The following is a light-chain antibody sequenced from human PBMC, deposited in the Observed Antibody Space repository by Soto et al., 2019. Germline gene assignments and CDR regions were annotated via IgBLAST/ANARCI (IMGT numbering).Light chain of an antibody. Sequence: QTVVTQEPSFSVSPGRTVTLTCGLSSGPVSTSYYPSWYQQTPGQTPRTLIYNTDTRSSGVPDRFSGSILGNKAALTITGAQADDESDYYCVLYMGSGISVFGGGTKVTVL. V-gene: IGLV8-61*01. J-gene: IGLJ3*02. CDR3: VLYMGSGISV. CDR1: SGPVSTSYY. CDR2: NTD.